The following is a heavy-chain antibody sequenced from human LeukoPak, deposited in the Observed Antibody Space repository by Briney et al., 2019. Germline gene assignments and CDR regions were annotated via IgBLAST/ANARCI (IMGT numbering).Heavy chain of an antibody. D-gene: IGHD5-24*01. CDR3: AREDGSFDY. CDR2: INPISGGT. Sequence: ASEKVSCKASGYTFTGYYIHWVRQAPGQGLEWMGWINPISGGTNYAEKFQGRVTTTRDKSINTAYMEVTRLTSDDTAVYYCAREDGSFDYWGQGTLVIVSS. J-gene: IGHJ4*02. CDR1: GYTFTGYY. V-gene: IGHV1-2*02.